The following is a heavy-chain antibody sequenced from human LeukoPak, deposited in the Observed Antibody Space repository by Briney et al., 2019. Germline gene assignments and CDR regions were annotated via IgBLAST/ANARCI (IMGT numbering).Heavy chain of an antibody. D-gene: IGHD5-24*01. CDR3: ARVGGMTTINNAAFDI. V-gene: IGHV4-59*01. CDR1: GGSINSDY. Sequence: SETLSLTCSVSGGSINSDYWNWIRQPPGKELEWIGYIYHSGSTNYNPSLKSRVTISIDKSKKQFSLKLISVTAADTAIYYCARVGGMTTINNAAFDIWGQGTMVTVSS. CDR2: IYHSGST. J-gene: IGHJ3*02.